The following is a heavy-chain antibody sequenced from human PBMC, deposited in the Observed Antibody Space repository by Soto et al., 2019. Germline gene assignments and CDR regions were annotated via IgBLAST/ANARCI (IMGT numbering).Heavy chain of an antibody. CDR1: GGSISSYY. CDR2: IYYSGST. J-gene: IGHJ4*02. V-gene: IGHV4-59*01. D-gene: IGHD3-3*01. CDR3: ARVKTIFGVVMPYFDY. Sequence: PSETLSLTCTVSGGSISSYYWSWIRQPPGKGLEWIGYIYYSGSTNYNPSLKSRVTISVDTSKNQFSLKLSSVTAADTAVYYCARVKTIFGVVMPYFDYWGQGTLVTVSS.